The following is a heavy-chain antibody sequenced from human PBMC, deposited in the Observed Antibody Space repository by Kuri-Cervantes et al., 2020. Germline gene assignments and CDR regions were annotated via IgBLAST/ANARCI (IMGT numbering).Heavy chain of an antibody. V-gene: IGHV1-18*01. CDR2: ISAYNGNT. CDR3: ARDRTPFGDYTNAFDI. Sequence: ASVKVSCKASGYTFTSYGISWVRQAPGQGLEWMGWISAYNGNTNYAQKLQGRVTMTTDTSTSTAYMELRSLRSDDTAVYYCARDRTPFGDYTNAFDIWGQGTMVTVSS. D-gene: IGHD4-17*01. CDR1: GYTFTSYG. J-gene: IGHJ3*02.